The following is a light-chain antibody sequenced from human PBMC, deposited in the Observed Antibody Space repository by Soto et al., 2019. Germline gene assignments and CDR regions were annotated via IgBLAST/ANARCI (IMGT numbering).Light chain of an antibody. CDR3: SSYTKGSTLGEL. CDR1: SSDVGGYNY. V-gene: IGLV2-14*01. CDR2: DVS. Sequence: QSALSQPASVSGSPGQSITIFCTGTSSDVGGYNYVSWYQQHPRKAPKLMIYDVSNRPSGVSNRFSGSKSGNTAFLTISGLQAEDLSDYYCSSYTKGSTLGELCGTGTKVTVL. J-gene: IGLJ1*01.